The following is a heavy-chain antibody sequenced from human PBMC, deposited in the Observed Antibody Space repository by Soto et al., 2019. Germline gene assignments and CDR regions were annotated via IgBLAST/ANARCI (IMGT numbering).Heavy chain of an antibody. D-gene: IGHD6-13*01. CDR2: IYYSGST. V-gene: IGHV4-39*07. J-gene: IGHJ3*02. Sequence: PSETLSLTCTVSGGSISSSSYYWGWIRQPPGKGLEWIGSIYYSGSTYYNPSLKSRVTISVDTSKNQFSLKLSSVTAADTAVYYCARYSSSWLNAFDIWGQGTMVTVSS. CDR1: GGSISSSSYY. CDR3: ARYSSSWLNAFDI.